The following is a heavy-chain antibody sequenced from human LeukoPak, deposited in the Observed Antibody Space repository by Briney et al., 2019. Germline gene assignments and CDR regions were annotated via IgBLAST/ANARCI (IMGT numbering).Heavy chain of an antibody. J-gene: IGHJ4*02. CDR1: GGSFSGYY. V-gene: IGHV4-34*01. CDR2: INHSGST. Sequence: SETLSLTCAVYGGSFSGYYWSWIRQPPGKVLEWIGEINHSGSTNYNPSLKSRVTISVDTSKNQFSLKLSSVTAADTAVYYCARRTAAGTKNFDYWGQGTLVTVSS. D-gene: IGHD6-13*01. CDR3: ARRTAAGTKNFDY.